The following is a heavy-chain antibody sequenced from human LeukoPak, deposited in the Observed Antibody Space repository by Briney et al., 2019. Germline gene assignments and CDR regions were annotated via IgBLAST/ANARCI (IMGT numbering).Heavy chain of an antibody. CDR2: IYYGGTT. J-gene: IGHJ4*02. CDR1: GGSITTSNYY. CDR3: AKSGNSGFDY. V-gene: IGHV4-39*01. D-gene: IGHD3-10*01. Sequence: SETLSLTCSVSGGSITTSNYYWGWIRQPPGKGLEWIGSIYYGGTTYYNPSLKSRVTMSVGTSKNQFSLKLRSVTAADTTVYYCAKSGNSGFDYWGQGTLVTVSA.